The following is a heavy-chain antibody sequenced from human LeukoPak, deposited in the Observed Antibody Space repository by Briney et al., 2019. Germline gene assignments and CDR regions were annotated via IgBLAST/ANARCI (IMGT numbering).Heavy chain of an antibody. CDR1: GGTFSSYA. V-gene: IGHV1-69*13. D-gene: IGHD6-19*01. CDR2: IIPIFGTA. Sequence: SVKVSCKASGGTFSSYAISWVRQAPGQGLERMGGIIPIFGTANYAQKFQGRVTITADESTSTAYMELSSLRSEDTAVYYCATPSGAVAGTYYFDYWGQGTLVTVSS. CDR3: ATPSGAVAGTYYFDY. J-gene: IGHJ4*02.